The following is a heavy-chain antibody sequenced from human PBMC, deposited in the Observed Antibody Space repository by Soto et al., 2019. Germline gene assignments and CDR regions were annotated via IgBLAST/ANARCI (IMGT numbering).Heavy chain of an antibody. D-gene: IGHD3-10*01. Sequence: PWETRSLTCTVSGGSISSSSYCWGWIRHAPGTGLNWIGSIYYSGSTYYNPSLKSRVTISVDTSKNQFSLKLSSVTAADTAVYYCARRGYYGSGSYRLGSYYYYGMDVWGQGTTVTVS. CDR2: IYYSGST. CDR1: GGSISSSSYC. V-gene: IGHV4-39*01. J-gene: IGHJ6*02. CDR3: ARRGYYGSGSYRLGSYYYYGMDV.